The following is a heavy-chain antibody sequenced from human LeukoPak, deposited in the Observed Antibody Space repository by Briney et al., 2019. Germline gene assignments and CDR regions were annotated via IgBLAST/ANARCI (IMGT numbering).Heavy chain of an antibody. V-gene: IGHV4-39*07. CDR1: GDSISSSPYY. D-gene: IGHD2-15*01. J-gene: IGHJ4*02. CDR2: IYYVGST. Sequence: PSESLSLTCTVSGDSISSSPYYWGWVRQPPGKGLEWIGNIYYVGSTYYNPSLQSRVTMSVDTSKNQFSLKLSSVTAADTAVYYCARDSKVARGFDYWGQGTLVTVSS. CDR3: ARDSKVARGFDY.